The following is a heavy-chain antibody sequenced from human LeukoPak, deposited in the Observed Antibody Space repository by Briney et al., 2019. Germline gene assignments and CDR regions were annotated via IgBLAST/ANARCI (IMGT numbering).Heavy chain of an antibody. V-gene: IGHV3-15*01. CDR2: IKDKIDGGTI. CDR3: STYYFGSGGHVTWENYLDN. J-gene: IGHJ4*02. D-gene: IGHD3-10*01. Sequence: TGGSLRLSCVASGFAFKNAWMSWVRQAPGKGLEWVGRIKDKIDGGTIDYAAPVRGRFTISRDDTEDTLHLQMNSLKPEDTALYFCSTYYFGSGGHVTWENYLDNWGQGTLVTVSS. CDR1: GFAFKNAW.